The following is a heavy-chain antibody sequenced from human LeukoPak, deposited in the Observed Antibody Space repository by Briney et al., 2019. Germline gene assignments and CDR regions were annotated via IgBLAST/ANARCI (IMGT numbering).Heavy chain of an antibody. CDR2: IYYSGST. CDR1: GGSISSGGYY. V-gene: IGHV4-31*03. Sequence: SETLSLTCTVSGGSISSGGYYWSWIRQHPGKGLEWIGYIYYSGSTYYNPSLKSGVTISVDTSKNQFSLKLSSVTAADTAVYYCARRVVVVPAAINWFDPWGQGTLVTVSS. D-gene: IGHD2-2*02. J-gene: IGHJ5*02. CDR3: ARRVVVVPAAINWFDP.